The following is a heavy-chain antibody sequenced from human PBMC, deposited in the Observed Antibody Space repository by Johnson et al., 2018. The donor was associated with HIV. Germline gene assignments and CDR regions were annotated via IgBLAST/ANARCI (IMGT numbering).Heavy chain of an antibody. Sequence: QVQLVESGGGLVQPGGSLRLSCAASGFTFSSYGMHWVRQAPGKGLEWVAVIWYDGSNEYYADSVKGRFTISRDNSKNTLYLQMNSLRAEDTAVYYCARYFGVVIYDAFDIWGQGTMVTVSS. J-gene: IGHJ3*02. CDR2: IWYDGSNE. V-gene: IGHV3-33*01. D-gene: IGHD3-3*01. CDR1: GFTFSSYG. CDR3: ARYFGVVIYDAFDI.